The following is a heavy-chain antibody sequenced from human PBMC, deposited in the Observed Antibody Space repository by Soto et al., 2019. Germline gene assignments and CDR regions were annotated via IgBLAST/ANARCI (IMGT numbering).Heavy chain of an antibody. Sequence: QLQLQESGPGLVKPSETLSLTCTVSGGSVDSNRYYWASIRQPPGKGLEWIGSTFYTGSTHYSPSLKVRPIIPVGPYKNQFSLKLTSVTAADTAMYYCERPKTIGAAAGKGWFDPWGQGTLVTVSS. CDR1: GGSVDSNRYY. J-gene: IGHJ5*02. V-gene: IGHV4-39*01. CDR2: TFYTGST. CDR3: ERPKTIGAAAGKGWFDP. D-gene: IGHD6-13*01.